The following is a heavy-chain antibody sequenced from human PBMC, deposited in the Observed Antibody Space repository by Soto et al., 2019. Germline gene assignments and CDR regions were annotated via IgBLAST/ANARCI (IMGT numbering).Heavy chain of an antibody. D-gene: IGHD3-22*01. V-gene: IGHV1-24*01. CDR1: GYTLTELS. CDR2: FDPEDGET. J-gene: IGHJ5*02. CDR3: ATLTSWNYYDSSGYYIDP. Sequence: ASVKVSCKVSGYTLTELSMHWVRQAPGKGLEWMGGFDPEDGETIYAQKFQGRVTMTEDTSTDTAYMELSSLRSEDTAVYYCATLTSWNYYDSSGYYIDPWGQGTLVTVSS.